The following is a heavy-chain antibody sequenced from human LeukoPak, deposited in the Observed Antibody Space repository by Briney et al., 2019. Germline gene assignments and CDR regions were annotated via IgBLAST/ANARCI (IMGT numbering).Heavy chain of an antibody. D-gene: IGHD3-22*01. CDR3: ARDGNDSSGYYYLYFDY. J-gene: IGHJ4*02. CDR1: VGTFSSYA. Sequence: GSSVKVSCKASVGTFSSYAISWVRQAPGQGLEWMGRIIPILGIANNAQKFQGRVTLTADKSTSTAYMELSSLRSEDTAVYYCARDGNDSSGYYYLYFDYWGQGTLVTVSS. V-gene: IGHV1-69*04. CDR2: IIPILGIA.